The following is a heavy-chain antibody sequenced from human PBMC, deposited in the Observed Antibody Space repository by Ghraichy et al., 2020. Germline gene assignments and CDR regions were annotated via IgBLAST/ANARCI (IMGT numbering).Heavy chain of an antibody. Sequence: GGSLRLSCAASGFAFSSHGMSWVRQASGKGLEWVSGMSAHGGSTYYADSVKGRFIISRDNCESTLYLQMNSMRAEDTAVYHCVKDETVMVISPEHWGPGTLVTVSS. CDR3: VKDETVMVISPEH. D-gene: IGHD2-8*01. V-gene: IGHV3-23*01. CDR2: MSAHGGST. J-gene: IGHJ1*01. CDR1: GFAFSSHG.